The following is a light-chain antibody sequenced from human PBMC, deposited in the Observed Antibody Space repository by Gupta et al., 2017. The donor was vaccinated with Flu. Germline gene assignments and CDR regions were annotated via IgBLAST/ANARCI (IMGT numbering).Light chain of an antibody. Sequence: GDRVTITCRASQSISDWLTWYQQKPGTAPKLLIYKASTLESGVPSRFSGSGSGTEFTLTINNLQPDDFATYFCQQYDAYPWTFGQGTKVEIK. J-gene: IGKJ1*01. CDR2: KAS. V-gene: IGKV1-5*03. CDR3: QQYDAYPWT. CDR1: QSISDW.